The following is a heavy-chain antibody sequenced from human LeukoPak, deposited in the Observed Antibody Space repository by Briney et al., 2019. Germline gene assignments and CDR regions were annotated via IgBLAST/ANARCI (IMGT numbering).Heavy chain of an antibody. Sequence: GGSLRLSCAASGFTVSSTYMSWVRQSPGKGLEWVSVVYKDGKMFYIDSVKGRFAISRDTSKNTVYLQMNNLRAEDTAVYYCARRSRHWLLIFDYWGQGTLVTVSS. CDR3: ARRSRHWLLIFDY. J-gene: IGHJ4*02. D-gene: IGHD3-9*01. CDR1: GFTVSSTY. V-gene: IGHV3-53*01. CDR2: VYKDGKM.